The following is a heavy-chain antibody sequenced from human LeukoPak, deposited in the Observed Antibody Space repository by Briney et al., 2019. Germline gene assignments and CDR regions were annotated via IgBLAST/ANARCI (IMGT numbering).Heavy chain of an antibody. D-gene: IGHD3-22*01. J-gene: IGHJ4*02. CDR1: GGSFSGYY. V-gene: IGHV4-34*01. CDR2: INHSGST. Sequence: SETLSLTCAVYGGSFSGYYWSWIRQPPGKGQEWIGKINHSGSTNYNPSHKSRVTISVDTSKNQFSLKLSSVTAADTAVYYCARGLQYDSSGYFLYWGQGTLVTVSS. CDR3: ARGLQYDSSGYFLY.